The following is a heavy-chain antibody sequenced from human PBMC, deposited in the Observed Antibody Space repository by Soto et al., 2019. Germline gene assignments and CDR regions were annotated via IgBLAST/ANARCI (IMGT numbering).Heavy chain of an antibody. CDR3: ARGPSGWFGFDY. V-gene: IGHV3-74*01. CDR1: GFTFSSNW. CDR2: LNSDGTSA. Sequence: EVQLVESGGGLVQPGGSLRLSCAGSGFTFSSNWMHWVRKDPGTGLVWVSRLNSDGTSASYADSVKGRFTISRDNAKNTLFLQMNSLTAEDTALYYCARGPSGWFGFDYWGQGTLVTVSS. D-gene: IGHD6-19*01. J-gene: IGHJ4*02.